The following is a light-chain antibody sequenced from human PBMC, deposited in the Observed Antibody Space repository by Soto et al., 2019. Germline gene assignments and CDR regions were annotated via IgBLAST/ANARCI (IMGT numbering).Light chain of an antibody. J-gene: IGKJ2*01. V-gene: IGKV3-15*01. CDR3: QQYNNWPPH. CDR2: GAS. Sequence: EIVMTQSPATLSVSPGERATLSCRASQSVSSNLAWYQQKPGQAPRLLIYGASTRATGIPARFSGSGSGTEFNLTISSLQSEDFAVYYCQQYNNWPPHFGQGTKLEIK. CDR1: QSVSSN.